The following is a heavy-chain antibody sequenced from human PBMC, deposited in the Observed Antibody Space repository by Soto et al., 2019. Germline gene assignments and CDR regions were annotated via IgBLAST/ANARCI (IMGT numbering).Heavy chain of an antibody. CDR3: ARIKWGLNYYNGMDV. CDR1: GYSFSDYF. V-gene: IGHV1-2*02. D-gene: IGHD1-26*01. CDR2: INPKTAAT. Sequence: ASVKVSCKPSGYSFSDYFIQWVRQAPGQGLEWVAWINPKTAATNYAKKFRGRVSLTWDTSSTTAYMELTRLRPDDTAVYYCARIKWGLNYYNGMDVWGQGTTVTSP. J-gene: IGHJ6*02.